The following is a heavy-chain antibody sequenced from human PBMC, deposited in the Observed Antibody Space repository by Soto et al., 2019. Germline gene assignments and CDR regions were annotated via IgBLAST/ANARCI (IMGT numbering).Heavy chain of an antibody. CDR1: GFTFGDYA. CDR2: IRSKAYGGTT. CDR3: TRDFPTSISDY. Sequence: NPGGSLRLSCTASGFTFGDYAMSWFRQAPGKGLEWVGFIRSKAYGGTTEYAASVKGRFTISRDDSKSIAYLQMNSLKTEDTAVYYCTRDFPTSISDYWGQGTLVTVSS. J-gene: IGHJ4*02. V-gene: IGHV3-49*05.